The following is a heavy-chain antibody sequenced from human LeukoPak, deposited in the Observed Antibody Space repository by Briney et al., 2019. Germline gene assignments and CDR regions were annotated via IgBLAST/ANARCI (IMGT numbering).Heavy chain of an antibody. CDR1: GYTFTGYY. CDR3: ARVKDSSGYNFDY. D-gene: IGHD3-22*01. J-gene: IGHJ4*02. CDR2: ISPNSGGT. V-gene: IGHV1-2*02. Sequence: GASVKVSCKASGYTFTGYYMHWVRQAPGQGLEWMGWISPNSGGTNYAQKFQGRVTMTRDTSISTAYMELSRLRSDDTAVYYCARVKDSSGYNFDYWGQGTLVTVSS.